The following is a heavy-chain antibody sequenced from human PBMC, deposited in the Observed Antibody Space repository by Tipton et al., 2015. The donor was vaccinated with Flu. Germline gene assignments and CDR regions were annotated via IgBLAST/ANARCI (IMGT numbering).Heavy chain of an antibody. V-gene: IGHV3-66*04. CDR1: GFTVISSY. CDR2: IQNTGRT. D-gene: IGHD4-23*01. CDR3: ARPSAGGDAFEI. Sequence: SLRLSCAASGFTVISSYVSWVRQAPGKGLEWVSVIQNTGRTYYADSVKGRFNLSRDSSKNTLYLHISSLRVEDTAVYYCARPSAGGDAFEIWGQGTMVTVS. J-gene: IGHJ3*02.